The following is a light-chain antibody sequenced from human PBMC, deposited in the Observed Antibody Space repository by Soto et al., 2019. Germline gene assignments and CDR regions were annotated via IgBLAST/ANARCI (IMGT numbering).Light chain of an antibody. CDR1: QTISSW. V-gene: IGKV1-5*01. Sequence: DIQMTQSPSTLPASVGDRVTITCRASQTISSWLAWYQQKPGKAPDLLIYDASTLESGVPSRFSGSGSGTEFTLTITNLQPDDFATFYCQQYSTFPRTFGQGTKVDI. CDR2: DAS. CDR3: QQYSTFPRT. J-gene: IGKJ1*01.